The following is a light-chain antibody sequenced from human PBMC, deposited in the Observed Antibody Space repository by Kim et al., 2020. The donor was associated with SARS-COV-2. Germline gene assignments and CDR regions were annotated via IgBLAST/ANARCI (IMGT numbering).Light chain of an antibody. Sequence: GQRLTISCSGSSSNIGTTYVYWYQQFPGTAPKLLIYKNNQRPSGVPDRFSGSKSGTSASLAISGLRSDDEAEYYCASWDDSLSGYVFGTGTKVTVL. J-gene: IGLJ1*01. CDR1: SSNIGTTY. V-gene: IGLV1-47*01. CDR3: ASWDDSLSGYV. CDR2: KNN.